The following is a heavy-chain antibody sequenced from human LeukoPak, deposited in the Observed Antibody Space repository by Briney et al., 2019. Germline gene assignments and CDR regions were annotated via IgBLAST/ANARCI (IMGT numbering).Heavy chain of an antibody. D-gene: IGHD3-3*01. CDR3: ARPHNNWRWYFDL. J-gene: IGHJ2*01. V-gene: IGHV3-7*03. CDR2: IKEDGTEK. CDR1: GFTFSSSW. Sequence: QPGGSLRLSCAASGFTFSSSWMNWVRQSPGKGLEWVANIKEDGTEKYYVDSVKSRFTIFRDNAKNSLYLQMNSLRAEDTAVYYCARPHNNWRWYFDLWGRGTLVTVSS.